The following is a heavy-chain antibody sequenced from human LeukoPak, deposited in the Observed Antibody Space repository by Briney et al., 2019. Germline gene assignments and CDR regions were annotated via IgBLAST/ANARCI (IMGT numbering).Heavy chain of an antibody. CDR1: GGSISSYY. Sequence: SETLSLTCTVSGGSISSYYRSWIRQPPGKGLEWIGYIYTSGSTNYNPSLKSRVTISVDTSKNQFSLKLSSVTAADTAVYYCARHGTAAAGTFDYWGQGTLVTVSS. V-gene: IGHV4-4*09. CDR3: ARHGTAAAGTFDY. D-gene: IGHD6-13*01. CDR2: IYTSGST. J-gene: IGHJ4*02.